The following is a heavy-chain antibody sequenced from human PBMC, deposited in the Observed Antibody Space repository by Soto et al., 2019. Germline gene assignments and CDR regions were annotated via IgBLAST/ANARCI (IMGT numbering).Heavy chain of an antibody. V-gene: IGHV1-3*01. CDR1: GYTFTSYA. CDR3: ARSYCSSTSCYASYYYYGMDV. J-gene: IGHJ6*02. Sequence: ASVKVSCKASGYTFTSYAMHWVRQAPGQRLEWMGWINAGNGNTKYSQKFQGRVTITRDTSASTAYMELSSLRSEDTAVYYCARSYCSSTSCYASYYYYGMDVWGQGTTVTVSS. D-gene: IGHD2-2*01. CDR2: INAGNGNT.